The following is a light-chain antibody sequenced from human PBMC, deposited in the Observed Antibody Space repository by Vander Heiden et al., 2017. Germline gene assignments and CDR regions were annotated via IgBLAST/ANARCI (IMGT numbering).Light chain of an antibody. CDR3: QQDDSTPFT. J-gene: IGKJ3*01. V-gene: IGKV4-1*01. CDR2: WAS. CDR1: QTILYDSNNKNY. Sequence: DIVMTQSPDSLAVSLGERATINCKSSQTILYDSNNKNYLAWYQQKPGQPPKLLIYWASTRESGVPDRFSASGSGTDFTLTISSLQAEDVAVYFCQQDDSTPFTFGHGTKVDIK.